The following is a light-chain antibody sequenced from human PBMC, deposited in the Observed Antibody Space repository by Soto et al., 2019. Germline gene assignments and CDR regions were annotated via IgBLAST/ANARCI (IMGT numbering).Light chain of an antibody. V-gene: IGKV3D-20*02. CDR1: QSVGSSY. CDR2: GAS. J-gene: IGKJ5*01. CDR3: QHRSNWPPSIT. Sequence: EIVLTQSPGTLSLSPGERATLSCRASQSVGSSYLAWYQQKPGQAPRVLIYGASSRATGIPDRFSGSGSGTDFTLTISRLEPEDFAVYFCQHRSNWPPSITFGQGTRLEIK.